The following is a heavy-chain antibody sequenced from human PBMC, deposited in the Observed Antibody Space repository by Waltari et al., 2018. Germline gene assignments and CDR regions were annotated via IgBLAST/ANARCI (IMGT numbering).Heavy chain of an antibody. Sequence: EVQLVQSGAAVKKPGATVKISCKVSGYTFTDYYMHWVQQAPGKGLEWRGLVEPEDGETIYAEKFQGSVSITADTSTDTAYMELSSLRYEDTAVYYCATGGSSGSYHKYWGQGTLVTVSS. CDR3: ATGGSSGSYHKY. CDR1: GYTFTDYY. J-gene: IGHJ4*02. CDR2: VEPEDGET. D-gene: IGHD1-26*01. V-gene: IGHV1-69-2*01.